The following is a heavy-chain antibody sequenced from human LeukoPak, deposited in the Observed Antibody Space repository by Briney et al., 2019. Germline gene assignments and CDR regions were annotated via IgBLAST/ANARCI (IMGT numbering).Heavy chain of an antibody. CDR1: GGSISSSIYY. V-gene: IGHV4-39*01. D-gene: IGHD5-12*01. CDR2: IYYSGST. CDR3: ARGRRGSRGVDY. Sequence: PSETLSLTCTVSGGSISSSIYYWGWIRQPPGKGLERIGSIYYSGSTYYNPSLKSRVTISVDTSKNQFSLKLSSVTAADTAVYYCARGRRGSRGVDYWGQGTLVTVSS. J-gene: IGHJ4*02.